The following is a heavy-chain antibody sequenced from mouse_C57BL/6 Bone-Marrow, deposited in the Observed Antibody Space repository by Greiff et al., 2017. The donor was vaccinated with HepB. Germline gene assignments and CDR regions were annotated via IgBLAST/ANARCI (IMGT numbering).Heavy chain of an antibody. V-gene: IGHV5-12*01. J-gene: IGHJ4*01. CDR1: GFTFSDYY. CDR3: ARHSYGSSLGAMDY. D-gene: IGHD1-1*01. Sequence: EVHLVESGGGLVQPGGSLKLSCAASGFTFSDYYMYWVRQTPEKRLEWVAYISNGGGSTYYPDTVKGRFTISRDNAKNTLYLQMSRLKSEDTAMYYCARHSYGSSLGAMDYWGQGTSVTVSS. CDR2: ISNGGGST.